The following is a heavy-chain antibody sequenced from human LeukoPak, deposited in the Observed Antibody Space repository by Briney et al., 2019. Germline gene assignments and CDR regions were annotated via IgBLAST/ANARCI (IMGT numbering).Heavy chain of an antibody. J-gene: IGHJ3*02. CDR3: SGGDYGSAPDAFDI. V-gene: IGHV4-34*01. D-gene: IGHD3-10*01. CDR1: GGSFSGYY. Sequence: PSETLSLTCAVYGGSFSGYYWSWIRQPPGKGLEWIGEINHSGSTNYNPSLKSRVTISVDTSKNQFSLKLSSVTAADTAVYYCSGGDYGSAPDAFDIWGQGTMVTVSS. CDR2: INHSGST.